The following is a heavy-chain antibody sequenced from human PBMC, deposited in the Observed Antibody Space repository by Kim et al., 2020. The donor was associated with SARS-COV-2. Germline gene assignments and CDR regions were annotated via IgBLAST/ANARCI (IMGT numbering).Heavy chain of an antibody. D-gene: IGHD1-26*01. Sequence: GTVEYAASVQGRFTISRDDSKNIAYLQMKRLKTEDTAVYYCTRGRWELPHWGQGTLVTVSS. J-gene: IGHJ4*02. CDR3: TRGRWELPH. V-gene: IGHV3-49*02. CDR2: GTV.